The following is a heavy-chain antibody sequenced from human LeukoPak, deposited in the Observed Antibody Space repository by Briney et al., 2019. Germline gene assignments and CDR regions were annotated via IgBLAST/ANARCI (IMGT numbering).Heavy chain of an antibody. D-gene: IGHD2-2*01. CDR1: GFTFSNYA. CDR2: VSGSGRNT. J-gene: IGHJ5*02. Sequence: GGSLRLSCAGSGFTFSNYAMTWVRQAPGKGLEWVSSVSGSGRNTFYPDSVEGRFTISRDNSKNTVYLQMNSLRAEDTAVYYCAKDVAGMRSWFDPWGQGTLVTVSS. CDR3: AKDVAGMRSWFDP. V-gene: IGHV3-23*01.